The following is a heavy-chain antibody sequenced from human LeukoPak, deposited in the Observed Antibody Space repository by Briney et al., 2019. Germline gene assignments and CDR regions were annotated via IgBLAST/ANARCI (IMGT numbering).Heavy chain of an antibody. CDR2: IKSKTDGGTT. V-gene: IGHV3-15*01. Sequence: GGSLRLSCAASGFTFSNAWMSWVRQAPGKGLEWVGRIKSKTDGGTTDYAAPVKGRFTISRDDSKNTLYLQMNSLKTEDTAVYYCTTDASSGWYQDDYWGQGTLVTVSS. CDR3: TTDASSGWYQDDY. CDR1: GFTFSNAW. D-gene: IGHD6-19*01. J-gene: IGHJ4*02.